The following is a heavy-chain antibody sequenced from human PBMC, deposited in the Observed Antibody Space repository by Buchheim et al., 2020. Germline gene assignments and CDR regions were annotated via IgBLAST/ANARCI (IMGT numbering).Heavy chain of an antibody. J-gene: IGHJ2*01. CDR3: ARSYESSGYPLGWYFDL. CDR2: VYHSGST. D-gene: IGHD3-22*01. V-gene: IGHV4-30-2*01. Sequence: QLQLQESGSGLVKPSQTLSLTCAVSGGSISSGGSSWSWIRLPPGKGLEWIGYVYHSGSTYYNPSLRGRVTMSVDRSENQLPLKLSSVTAADTAVYYCARSYESSGYPLGWYFDLWGRGTL. CDR1: GGSISSGGSS.